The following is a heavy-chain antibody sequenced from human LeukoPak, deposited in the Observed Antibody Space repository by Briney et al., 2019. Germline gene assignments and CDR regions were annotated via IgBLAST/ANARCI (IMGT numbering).Heavy chain of an antibody. Sequence: GASVKVSCKASGYTFTGYYMHWVRQAPGQGLEWMGWINPNSGGTNYAQKFQGRVTMTRDTSISTAYMELSRLRSDDTAVYYCARDDSYYYDSRGSEAFDIWGQGTMVTVSS. CDR2: INPNSGGT. CDR1: GYTFTGYY. J-gene: IGHJ3*02. D-gene: IGHD3-22*01. CDR3: ARDDSYYYDSRGSEAFDI. V-gene: IGHV1-2*02.